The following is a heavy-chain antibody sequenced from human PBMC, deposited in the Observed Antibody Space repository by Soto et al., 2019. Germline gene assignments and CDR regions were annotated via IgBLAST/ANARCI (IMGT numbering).Heavy chain of an antibody. CDR3: GAHAGATYGPLDY. CDR1: IGSITSTNW. CDR2: IYHSGCT. Sequence: SETLSLTCAVSIGSITSTNWWTWVRQPPGKELEWLGEIYHSGCTNYNPSLRSRVTISVDKSKNQFSLRLFSVTAADTAVYYCGAHAGATYGPLDYWGRGTLVTVSS. J-gene: IGHJ4*02. D-gene: IGHD4-17*01. V-gene: IGHV4-4*02.